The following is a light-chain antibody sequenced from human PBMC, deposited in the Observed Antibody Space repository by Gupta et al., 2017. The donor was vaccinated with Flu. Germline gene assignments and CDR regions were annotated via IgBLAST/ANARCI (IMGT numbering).Light chain of an antibody. V-gene: IGLV3-21*01. J-gene: IGLJ3*02. CDR3: HVWDTSTAHVV. CDR2: DDG. CDR1: NIGGMS. Sequence: GKTTWITSSRNNIGGMSVHCCQQKHGGAPLMVMSDDGGQPSWIADSFSCSTSGSTATLPISSVVAGDEADDYCHVWDTSTAHVVFGGGTKLTVL.